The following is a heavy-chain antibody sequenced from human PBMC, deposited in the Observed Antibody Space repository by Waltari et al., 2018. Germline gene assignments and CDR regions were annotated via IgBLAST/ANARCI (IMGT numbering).Heavy chain of an antibody. CDR3: ARDRGRGLYLDP. CDR2: VRPSGKT. V-gene: IGHV4-4*02. Sequence: QLQLQESGPGLVKPSGTLSLTCAVLGNSMITTDVSTWVRQPPGKGLEWIGQVRPSGKTNYNPSFASRVSISVDTYKNQFSLRVTSATAADTAVYYCARDRGRGLYLDPWGPGTLVTVSP. J-gene: IGHJ5*02. D-gene: IGHD5-12*01. CDR1: GNSMITTDV.